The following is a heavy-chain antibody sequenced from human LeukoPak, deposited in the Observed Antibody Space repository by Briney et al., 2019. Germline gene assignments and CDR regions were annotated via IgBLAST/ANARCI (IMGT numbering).Heavy chain of an antibody. CDR1: GYTFTSYG. D-gene: IGHD3-10*01. V-gene: IGHV1-69*13. Sequence: SVKVSCKASGYTFTSYGISWVRQAPGQGLEWMGGIIPIFGTANYAQKFQGRVTITADESTSTAYMELSSLRSEDTAVYYCARGTRSRSYYFVMDVWGKGTTVTVSS. CDR2: IIPIFGTA. CDR3: ARGTRSRSYYFVMDV. J-gene: IGHJ6*04.